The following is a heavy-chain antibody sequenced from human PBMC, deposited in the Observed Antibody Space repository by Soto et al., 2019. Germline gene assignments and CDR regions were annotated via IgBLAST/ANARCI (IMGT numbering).Heavy chain of an antibody. CDR2: IRSNRFGATT. Sequence: PGGSLRLSCTGSGFTFRDHGLSWVRQAPGKGLEWLGFIRSNRFGATTEIAASVKGRFSISRDDSNITAYLQMNSLQSEDTAVYYCARGPRHCSGGGCYYIDYWGRGTLVTVSS. D-gene: IGHD2-15*01. J-gene: IGHJ4*02. CDR3: ARGPRHCSGGGCYYIDY. CDR1: GFTFRDHG. V-gene: IGHV3-49*04.